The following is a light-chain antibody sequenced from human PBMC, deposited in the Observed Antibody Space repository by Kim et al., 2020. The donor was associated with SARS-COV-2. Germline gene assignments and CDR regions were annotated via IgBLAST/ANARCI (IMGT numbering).Light chain of an antibody. CDR3: QQSYSSPYS. J-gene: IGKJ2*03. CDR2: TAS. CDR1: QSISKF. V-gene: IGKV1-39*01. Sequence: SASVGDRVSITCRASQSISKFANWYQQKPGEAPQLLIYTASNLQSGVPSRFSGSGSGTDLTLIINSLQPEDFAIYYCQQSYSSPYSFGQGTKLEI.